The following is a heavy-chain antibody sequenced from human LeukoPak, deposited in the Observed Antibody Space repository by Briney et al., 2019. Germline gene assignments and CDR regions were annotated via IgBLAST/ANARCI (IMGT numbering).Heavy chain of an antibody. J-gene: IGHJ4*02. CDR2: IFYSGST. D-gene: IGHD3-10*01. V-gene: IGHV4-39*01. Sequence: SETLSLTCTVSSGSISNSNYYWGWIRQPPGKGLEWIGSIFYSGSTDYNPSLKSRVTISVDTSKNQFSLKLNSVTAADTAVYFCARYYRSGRDPDYWGQGTLVTVSS. CDR3: ARYYRSGRDPDY. CDR1: SGSISNSNYY.